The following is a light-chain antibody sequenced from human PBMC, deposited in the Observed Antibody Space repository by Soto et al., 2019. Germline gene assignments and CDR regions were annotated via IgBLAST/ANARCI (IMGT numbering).Light chain of an antibody. Sequence: DIVMTQSPDSLAVSLGERATINCKSSQNVLYSSDNKNYLAWYQQKPGQPPTVLIYWASARESGVPDRFSGSGSGTDFTLTISSLQAEDVAVYYCQQYYTIPQTFGQGTKVEI. CDR3: QQYYTIPQT. CDR2: WAS. V-gene: IGKV4-1*01. J-gene: IGKJ1*01. CDR1: QNVLYSSDNKNY.